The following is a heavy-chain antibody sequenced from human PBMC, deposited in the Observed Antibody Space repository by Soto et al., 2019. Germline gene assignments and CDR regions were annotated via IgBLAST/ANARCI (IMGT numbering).Heavy chain of an antibody. Sequence: GASVKVSCKASGYTFTGYYMHWVRQAPGQGLEWMGWINPNSGGTNYAQKFQGWVTMTRDTSISTAYMELSRLRSDDTAVYYCARDGSSSLEDYYYGMDVWGQGTTVTVSS. D-gene: IGHD6-13*01. CDR3: ARDGSSSLEDYYYGMDV. V-gene: IGHV1-2*04. CDR1: GYTFTGYY. J-gene: IGHJ6*02. CDR2: INPNSGGT.